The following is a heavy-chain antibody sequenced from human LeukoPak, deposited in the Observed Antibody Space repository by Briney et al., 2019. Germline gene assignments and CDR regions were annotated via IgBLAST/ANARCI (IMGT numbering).Heavy chain of an antibody. J-gene: IGHJ4*02. CDR2: ISSSSSNI. CDR1: GFTFSSYS. CDR3: ARSRNYFDY. V-gene: IGHV3-48*02. Sequence: GGSLRISCADSGFTFSSYSMNWVRQAPGKGLEWVSYISSSSSNIFYADSVKGRFTIPRDNAKNSLYLQMNSLRDEDTAVYYCARSRNYFDYWGQGTLVTVSS. D-gene: IGHD1-1*01.